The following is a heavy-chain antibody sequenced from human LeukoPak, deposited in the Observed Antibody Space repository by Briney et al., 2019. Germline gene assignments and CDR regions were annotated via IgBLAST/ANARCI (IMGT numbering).Heavy chain of an antibody. CDR2: IKLDGSEK. CDR3: ARDQYDTWSRRGNFDS. CDR1: GCTFGKYW. Sequence: GSLRLSCVASGCTFGKYWMSWVRQAPGKGLEWVANIKLDGSEKNYVDSVKGRFTISRDNTKNSLYLQMNSLRAEDTAVFYCARDQYDTWSRRGNFDSWGQGTLVIVSS. D-gene: IGHD3-3*01. V-gene: IGHV3-7*03. J-gene: IGHJ4*02.